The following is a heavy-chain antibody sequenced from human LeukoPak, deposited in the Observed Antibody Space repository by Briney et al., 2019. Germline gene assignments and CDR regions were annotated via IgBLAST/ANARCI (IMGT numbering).Heavy chain of an antibody. J-gene: IGHJ6*02. CDR1: GYIFTNYA. CDR3: ARFIVGSRYGMDV. CDR2: ISAASGNT. V-gene: IGHV1-3*01. Sequence: GASVKVSCKASGYIFTNYAMHWVRQAPGQRLEWMGWISAASGNTKSSQKFQGTVTITRDTSASTAYMELSSLRSEDTAVYYCARFIVGSRYGMDVWGQGTTVTVSS. D-gene: IGHD3-22*01.